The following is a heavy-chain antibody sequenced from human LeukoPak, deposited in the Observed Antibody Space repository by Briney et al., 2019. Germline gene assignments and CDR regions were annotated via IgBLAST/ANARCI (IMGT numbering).Heavy chain of an antibody. V-gene: IGHV3-11*01. CDR3: ATDGAGFDT. J-gene: IGHJ5*02. CDR2: INIGGTNT. Sequence: GGSLRLSCAASGFTFNDYYMSWIRQAPGKGLEWLSYINIGGTNTHYADPVKGRFTISRDNAKKSLYLEMNNLRAEDTAVYYCATDGAGFDTWGQGVLVTVSS. CDR1: GFTFNDYY.